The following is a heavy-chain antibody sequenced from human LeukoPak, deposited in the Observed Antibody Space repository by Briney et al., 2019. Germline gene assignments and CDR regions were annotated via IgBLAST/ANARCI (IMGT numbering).Heavy chain of an antibody. D-gene: IGHD3-10*01. CDR2: IYYRRIT. CDR1: GDSISRSGYL. Sequence: SETLSLPCTVSGDSISRSGYLWGWIRQPPGKGLDWIGSIYYRRITHYDASLKSRLTISVDTSKNQFSLKLSSVTAADTALFFCASIHSYGTDFDYWGQGTLVIVSS. V-gene: IGHV4-39*01. J-gene: IGHJ4*02. CDR3: ASIHSYGTDFDY.